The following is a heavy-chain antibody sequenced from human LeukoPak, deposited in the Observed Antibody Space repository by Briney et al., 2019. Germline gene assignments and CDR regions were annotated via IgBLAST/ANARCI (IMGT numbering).Heavy chain of an antibody. CDR2: ISGSGGTA. J-gene: IGHJ4*02. Sequence: PGGSLRLSCTASGFTFSSSSMTWVRQAPGKGPEWVSSISGSGGTAYYAESAKGRFTISRDNSKNTLYLQMNSLRAEDTAVFYCARGGFSGYVAVYWGQGTLVTVSS. D-gene: IGHD3-22*01. V-gene: IGHV3-23*01. CDR1: GFTFSSSS. CDR3: ARGGFSGYVAVY.